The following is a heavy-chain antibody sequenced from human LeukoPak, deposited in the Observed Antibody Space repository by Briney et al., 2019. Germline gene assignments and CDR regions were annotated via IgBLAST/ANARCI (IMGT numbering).Heavy chain of an antibody. CDR1: GFTFSHYY. Sequence: GGSLRLSCASSGFTFSHYYMTWIRQAPGKGLEWLSYISSTTGRIIYYADSVKGRFTISRDNTKNSLFLQMVSLRVEDTAVYYCARYYSDAFDVWGQGTVVTVSS. CDR2: ISSTTGRII. V-gene: IGHV3-11*04. CDR3: ARYYSDAFDV. J-gene: IGHJ3*01. D-gene: IGHD3-10*01.